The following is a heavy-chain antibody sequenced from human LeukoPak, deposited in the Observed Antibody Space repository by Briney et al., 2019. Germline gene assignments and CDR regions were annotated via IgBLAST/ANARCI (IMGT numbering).Heavy chain of an antibody. J-gene: IGHJ6*03. CDR1: GGSFSGYY. CDR2: INHSGST. Sequence: PSETLSLTCAVYGGSFSGYYWSWIRQPPGKGPEWIGEINHSGSTNYNPSLKSRVTISVDTSKNQFSLKLSSVTAADTAVYYCARVVRYYYYYMDVWGKGTTVTVSS. D-gene: IGHD2-2*01. CDR3: ARVVRYYYYYMDV. V-gene: IGHV4-34*01.